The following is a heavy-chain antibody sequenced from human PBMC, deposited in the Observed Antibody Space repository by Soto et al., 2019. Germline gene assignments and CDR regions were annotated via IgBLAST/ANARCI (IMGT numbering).Heavy chain of an antibody. J-gene: IGHJ4*02. Sequence: EVQLVESGGGLVQPGGSLKLSCGASGFTFSTYWMSWVRQAPGKGLEWVANIKQDGSEKYYVDSVRGRFTLSRDNAKSSLYLRMNSLRAEDTAVYYCARDRPGGYTSGWYSGASPYYFDSWGQGTLVTVSS. CDR2: IKQDGSEK. D-gene: IGHD6-19*01. CDR3: ARDRPGGYTSGWYSGASPYYFDS. CDR1: GFTFSTYW. V-gene: IGHV3-7*01.